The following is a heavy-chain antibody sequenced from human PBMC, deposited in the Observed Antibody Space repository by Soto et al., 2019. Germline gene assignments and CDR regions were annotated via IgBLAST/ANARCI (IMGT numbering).Heavy chain of an antibody. V-gene: IGHV4-30-2*01. CDR2: VYQSQSA. D-gene: IGHD3-16*02. Sequence: KTSETLSLTCVVSGGSVTSGGHSWSWIRQAPGKGLEWVGSVYQSQSAYYNPSLRSRVAISVDRSNNQVSLRMTSMTAADTAIYYCARGDTRLAELSNNYWGQGKLVTVSS. CDR1: GGSVTSGGHS. CDR3: ARGDTRLAELSNNY. J-gene: IGHJ4*02.